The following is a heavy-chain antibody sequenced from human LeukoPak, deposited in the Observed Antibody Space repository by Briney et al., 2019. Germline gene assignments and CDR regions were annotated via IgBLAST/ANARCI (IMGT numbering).Heavy chain of an antibody. D-gene: IGHD5-12*01. CDR3: AREEYSGYDS. CDR2: INPNSGAT. Sequence: ASVIVSCKASGYTFTGSYMHWVRQAPGQGPEWMGWINPNSGATNYAQKFQGRVTMTRDTSISTAYMELTRLRSDDTAVYYCAREEYSGYDSWGQGTLVTVSS. J-gene: IGHJ5*02. CDR1: GYTFTGSY. V-gene: IGHV1-2*02.